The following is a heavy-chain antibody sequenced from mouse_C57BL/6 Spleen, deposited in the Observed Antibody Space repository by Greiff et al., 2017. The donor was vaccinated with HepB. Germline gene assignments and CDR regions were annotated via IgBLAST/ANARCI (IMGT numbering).Heavy chain of an antibody. D-gene: IGHD2-13*01. J-gene: IGHJ2*01. CDR1: GFTFSNYW. CDR3: TGEGDSYFDY. CDR2: IRLKSDNYAT. V-gene: IGHV6-3*01. Sequence: EVKLMESGGGLVQPGGSMKLSCVASGFTFSNYWMNWVRQSPEKGLEWVAQIRLKSDNYATHYAESVKGRFTISRDDSKSSVYLQMNNLRAEDTGIYYCTGEGDSYFDYWGQGTTLTVSS.